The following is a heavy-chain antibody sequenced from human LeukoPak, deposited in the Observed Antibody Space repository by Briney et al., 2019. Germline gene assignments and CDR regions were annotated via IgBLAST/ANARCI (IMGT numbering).Heavy chain of an antibody. D-gene: IGHD5/OR15-5a*01. J-gene: IGHJ4*02. CDR2: ISSSSYI. V-gene: IGHV3-21*04. Sequence: PGGSLRLSCAASGFTFSSYSMNWVRQAPGKGLEWVSSISSSSYIYYADSVKGRFTISRDNAKNSLYLQMNSLRAEDTALYYCAKDIKAVGSNFDYWGQGTLVTVSS. CDR1: GFTFSSYS. CDR3: AKDIKAVGSNFDY.